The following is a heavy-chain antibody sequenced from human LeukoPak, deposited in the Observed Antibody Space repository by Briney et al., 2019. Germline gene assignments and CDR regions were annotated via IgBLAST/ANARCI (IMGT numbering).Heavy chain of an antibody. J-gene: IGHJ6*02. CDR3: ARAGVQSSAYFKTMDV. V-gene: IGHV3-74*01. CDR1: GFTFSSSW. Sequence: PGGSLRLSCAASGFTFSSSWMHWVRQAPGKGLVWVSRINSDGTITTYADSVKGRFTISRDNAKNTLYLQMNSLRVEDTAVYYCARAGVQSSAYFKTMDVWGQGTTVTVSS. CDR2: INSDGTIT. D-gene: IGHD3-22*01.